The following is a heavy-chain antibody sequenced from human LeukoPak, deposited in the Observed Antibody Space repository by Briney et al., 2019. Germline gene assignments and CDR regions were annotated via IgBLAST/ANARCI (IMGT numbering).Heavy chain of an antibody. CDR2: ISSNGGST. V-gene: IGHV3-64*01. CDR1: GFTFSSYA. Sequence: GGSLRLSCAAAGFTFSSYAMHWVRQAPGKGLEYVSAISSNGGSTYYANSVKGRFTISRDNSKNTLYLQMGSLRAEDMAVYYCARDAPMVRAFDYWGQGTLVTVYS. J-gene: IGHJ4*02. D-gene: IGHD3-10*01. CDR3: ARDAPMVRAFDY.